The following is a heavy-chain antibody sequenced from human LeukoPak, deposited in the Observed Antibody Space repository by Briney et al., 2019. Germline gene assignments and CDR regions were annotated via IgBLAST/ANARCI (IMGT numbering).Heavy chain of an antibody. J-gene: IGHJ4*02. Sequence: QPGGSLRLSCAASGFTFSSYWMSWVRQAPGKGLEWGANIKQDGREKYYVDSVKGRFTISRDNAKNSLYLQRRSLRAEDTAVYYCARQRMGFDYWGQGTLVTVSS. CDR1: GFTFSSYW. D-gene: IGHD3-16*01. CDR3: ARQRMGFDY. CDR2: IKQDGREK. V-gene: IGHV3-7*01.